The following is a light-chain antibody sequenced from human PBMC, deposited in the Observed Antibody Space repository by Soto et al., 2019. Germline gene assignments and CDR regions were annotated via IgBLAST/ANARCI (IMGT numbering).Light chain of an antibody. V-gene: IGKV3-20*01. CDR1: QSVSNNY. CDR3: EQYCSACK. Sequence: EIVLTQSPGTLSLSPGERATLSCRASQSVSNNYLAWYQQKPVQAPRLLVSGASNRATGMPERFRGRWSGTNFTLTISGLEPEDLGVDYCEQYCSACKFGQGTKVDVK. J-gene: IGKJ1*01. CDR2: GAS.